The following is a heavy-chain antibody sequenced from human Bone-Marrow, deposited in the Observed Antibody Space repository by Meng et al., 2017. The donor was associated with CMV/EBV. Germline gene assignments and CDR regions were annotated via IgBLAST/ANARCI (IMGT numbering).Heavy chain of an antibody. CDR1: GGSISSGDYY. J-gene: IGHJ4*01. CDR2: IYYSGST. CDR3: ARITMIVVVPYYFDY. Sequence: SETLSLTCTVSGGSISSGDYYWSWIRQPPGKGLEWIGYIYYSGSTYYNPSLKSRVTISVDTSKNQFSLKLSSVTAADTAVYYCARITMIVVVPYYFDYWGHGTLVTVSS. D-gene: IGHD3-22*01. V-gene: IGHV4-30-4*08.